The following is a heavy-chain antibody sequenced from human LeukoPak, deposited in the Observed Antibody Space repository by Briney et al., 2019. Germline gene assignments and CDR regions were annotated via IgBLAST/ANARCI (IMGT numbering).Heavy chain of an antibody. CDR3: ARPGTETGPFDY. V-gene: IGHV3-21*01. CDR2: ISSSSSYI. J-gene: IGHJ4*02. Sequence: PGGSLRLSCAASGFTFSSYSMNWVRQAPGKGLEWVSSISSSSSYIYYADSVKGRFTISRDNAKNSLYLQMNSLRAEDTAVYYCARPGTETGPFDYWGQGTLVTASS. D-gene: IGHD1-1*01. CDR1: GFTFSSYS.